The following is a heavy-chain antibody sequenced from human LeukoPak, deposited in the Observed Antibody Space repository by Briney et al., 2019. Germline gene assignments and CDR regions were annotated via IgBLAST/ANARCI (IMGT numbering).Heavy chain of an antibody. CDR1: GFTFSSYG. V-gene: IGHV3-23*01. Sequence: GRSLRLSCAASGFTFSSYGMSWVRQAPGKGLEWVSAISGSGGSTYYADSVKGRFTISRDNSKNTLYLQMNSLRAEDTAVYYCAKFEGEGSFDYWGQGTLVTVSS. D-gene: IGHD3-9*01. CDR3: AKFEGEGSFDY. J-gene: IGHJ4*02. CDR2: ISGSGGST.